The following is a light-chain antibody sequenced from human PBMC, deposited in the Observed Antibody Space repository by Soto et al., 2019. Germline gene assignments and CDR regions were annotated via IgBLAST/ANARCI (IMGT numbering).Light chain of an antibody. CDR1: ISDVAGYNY. CDR2: DVT. Sequence: QSVLTQPRSVSGSPGQSVTISCTGTISDVAGYNYVSWYQHHPGKAPKLLISDVTKRPSWVPDRFSGSKSGSTASLTISELPAEDEADYYCSSYAGSNNLVFGGGTSSPS. CDR3: SSYAGSNNLV. J-gene: IGLJ2*01. V-gene: IGLV2-11*01.